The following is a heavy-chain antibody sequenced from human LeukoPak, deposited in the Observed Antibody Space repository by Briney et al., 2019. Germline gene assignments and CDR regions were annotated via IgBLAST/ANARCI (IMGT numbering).Heavy chain of an antibody. D-gene: IGHD3-10*01. CDR1: GFTFSDYY. CDR3: ARDAYYYGPGSHYY. CDR2: ISSSGNTI. J-gene: IGHJ4*02. V-gene: IGHV3-11*01. Sequence: PGGSLRLSCAASGFTFSDYYMSWIRQAPGKGLEWVSYISSSGNTIYYADSVKGRFNISRDNAKHLLYLQMNSLRADETAYYYFARDAYYYGPGSHYYWAQATMVPASS.